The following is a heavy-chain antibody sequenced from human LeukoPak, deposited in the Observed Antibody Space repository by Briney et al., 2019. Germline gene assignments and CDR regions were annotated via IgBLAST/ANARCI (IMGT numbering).Heavy chain of an antibody. D-gene: IGHD3-16*02. CDR3: ARGRYLPLYFDY. Sequence: PGGSLRLSCAASGFTFSSYSMNWIRQPPGKGLEWIGEINHSGSTNYNPSLKSRVTISVDTSKNQFSLKLSSVTAADTAVFYCARGRYLPLYFDYWGQGTLVTVSS. V-gene: IGHV4-34*01. J-gene: IGHJ4*02. CDR2: INHSGST. CDR1: GFTFSSYS.